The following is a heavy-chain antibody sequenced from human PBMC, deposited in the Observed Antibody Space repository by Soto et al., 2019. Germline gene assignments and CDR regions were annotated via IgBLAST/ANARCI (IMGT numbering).Heavy chain of an antibody. Sequence: PGGSLRLSCAASGFIFSTYNMNWVRQAPGKGLEWISFITSSSNTIYYADSVKGRFTISRDNAKNTLYLQMDSLRAEDTAVYYCAREGPVQMTVVFDYWGQGTLVTVSS. CDR1: GFIFSTYN. CDR2: ITSSSNTI. CDR3: AREGPVQMTVVFDY. D-gene: IGHD1-1*01. J-gene: IGHJ4*02. V-gene: IGHV3-48*04.